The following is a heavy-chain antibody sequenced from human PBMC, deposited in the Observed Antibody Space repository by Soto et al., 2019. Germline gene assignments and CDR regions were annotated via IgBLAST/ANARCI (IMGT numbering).Heavy chain of an antibody. Sequence: LSLTCSVSGDSISTVDYFWAWIRRPPGQALEYIGYIYKSTTTYYNPSFESRVAISLDTSKSQFSLTVTSVTAADTAVYFCARGRYCLTGRCFPNWFDSWGQGTLVTVSS. CDR2: IYKSTTT. CDR3: ARGRYCLTGRCFPNWFDS. V-gene: IGHV4-30-4*01. D-gene: IGHD2-15*01. J-gene: IGHJ5*01. CDR1: GDSISTVDYF.